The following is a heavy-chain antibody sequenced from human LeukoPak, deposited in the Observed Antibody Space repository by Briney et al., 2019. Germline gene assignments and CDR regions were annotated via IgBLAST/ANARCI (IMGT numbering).Heavy chain of an antibody. Sequence: PGGSLRLSCAASGFIFSTYTMNWVRQAPGKGLEWVSSITSTSNYIYYADSVKGRFTISRDNAKNSLYLQMNSLRAEDTAVYYCARENYYYYYMDVWGKGTTVTVSS. V-gene: IGHV3-21*01. CDR1: GFIFSTYT. J-gene: IGHJ6*03. CDR2: ITSTSNYI. CDR3: ARENYYYYYMDV.